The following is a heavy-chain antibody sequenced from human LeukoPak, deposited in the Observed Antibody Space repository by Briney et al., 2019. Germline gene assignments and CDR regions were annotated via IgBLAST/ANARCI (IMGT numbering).Heavy chain of an antibody. J-gene: IGHJ4*02. D-gene: IGHD2-2*01. CDR2: VKSKTDGGTT. Sequence: GGSLRLSCAASGFTFSDAWMTWIRQVPGKGLEWVGRVKSKTDGGTTDYAAPVKGRFTISRDDSQNTLYLQMNSLKAEDTALYYCTTGSSTSSWGQGTLVTVSS. CDR1: GFTFSDAW. CDR3: TTGSSTSS. V-gene: IGHV3-15*01.